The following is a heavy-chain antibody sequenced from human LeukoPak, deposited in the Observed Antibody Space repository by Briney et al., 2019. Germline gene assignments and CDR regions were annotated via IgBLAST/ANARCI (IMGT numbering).Heavy chain of an antibody. D-gene: IGHD6-19*01. CDR2: ISSSSSYI. J-gene: IGHJ4*02. V-gene: IGHV3-21*01. Sequence: GGSLRLSCAASGFTFSSYSMNWVRQAPGKGLEWVSSISSSSSYIYYADSVKGRFTISSDNAKNSLYLQMNSLRAEDTAVYYCAIAVAGPFDYWGQGTLVTVSS. CDR1: GFTFSSYS. CDR3: AIAVAGPFDY.